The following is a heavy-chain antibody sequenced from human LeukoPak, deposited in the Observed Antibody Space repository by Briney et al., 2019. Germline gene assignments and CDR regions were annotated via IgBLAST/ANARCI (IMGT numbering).Heavy chain of an antibody. Sequence: SETLSLTCAVSGGSISSSNWWSWVRQPPGKGLEWIGEIYHSGSTNYNPSLKSRVTISVDKSKNQFSLKLSSVTAADTAAYYCARDVRYCSSTSCYSLFNYWGQGTLVTVSS. CDR3: ARDVRYCSSTSCYSLFNY. V-gene: IGHV4-4*02. D-gene: IGHD2-2*01. CDR1: GGSISSSNW. CDR2: IYHSGST. J-gene: IGHJ4*02.